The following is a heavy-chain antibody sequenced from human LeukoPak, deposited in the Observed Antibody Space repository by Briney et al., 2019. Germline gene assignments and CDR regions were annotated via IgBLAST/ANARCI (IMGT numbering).Heavy chain of an antibody. CDR2: IIPIFGTA. Sequence: AASVKVSCKASGGTFSSYAISWVRQAPGQGLEWMGGIIPIFGTANYAQKFQGRVTITADESTSTAYMELSSLRSEDTAVYYCARDVLHRIHYDSSAYYPGSSYWGQGTLVTVSS. CDR1: GGTFSSYA. D-gene: IGHD3-22*01. CDR3: ARDVLHRIHYDSSAYYPGSSY. J-gene: IGHJ4*02. V-gene: IGHV1-69*13.